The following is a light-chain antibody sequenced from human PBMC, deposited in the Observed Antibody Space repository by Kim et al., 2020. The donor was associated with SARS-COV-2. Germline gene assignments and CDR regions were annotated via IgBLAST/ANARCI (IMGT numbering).Light chain of an antibody. Sequence: VHVYPGQTVSITCSGDKLGDKYSSWYQQQPGQAPVLVIYQDTKRPSGIPERFSGSNSGNTATLTISGTQAVDEADYYCQAWDKTWVFGGGTQLTVL. CDR1: KLGDKY. CDR2: QDT. CDR3: QAWDKTWV. J-gene: IGLJ3*02. V-gene: IGLV3-1*01.